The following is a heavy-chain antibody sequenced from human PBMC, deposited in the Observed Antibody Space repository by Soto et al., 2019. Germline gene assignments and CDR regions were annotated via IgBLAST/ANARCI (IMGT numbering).Heavy chain of an antibody. CDR2: VIPIFGTA. CDR3: ARASYDSSGYYRDPFDI. CDR1: GGTFSSYA. J-gene: IGHJ3*02. D-gene: IGHD3-22*01. V-gene: IGHV1-69*13. Sequence: SVKVSCKASGGTFSSYAISWVRQAPGQGLEWMGGVIPIFGTANYAQKFQGRVTITADESTSTAYMELSSLRSEDTAVYYCARASYDSSGYYRDPFDIWGQGTVVTVSS.